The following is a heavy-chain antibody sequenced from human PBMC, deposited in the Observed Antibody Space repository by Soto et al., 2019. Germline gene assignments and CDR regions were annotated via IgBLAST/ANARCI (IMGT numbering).Heavy chain of an antibody. Sequence: ASVKVSCKVSGYTLTELSMHWVRQAPGKGLEWMGGFNPEDGETIYAQKFQGRVTMTRNTSISTAYMELSSLRSEDTAVYYCARGKKRSFDYWGQGTLVTVSS. J-gene: IGHJ4*02. CDR2: FNPEDGET. CDR1: GYTLTELS. CDR3: ARGKKRSFDY. V-gene: IGHV1-24*01.